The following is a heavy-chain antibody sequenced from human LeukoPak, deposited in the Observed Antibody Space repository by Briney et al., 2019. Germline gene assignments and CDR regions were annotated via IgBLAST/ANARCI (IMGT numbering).Heavy chain of an antibody. D-gene: IGHD7-27*01. Sequence: PGGSLRLSCAASGFTFSSYGMHWVRQAPGKGLEWLANIKRDGSEKYYVDSVKGRFTISRDNAKNSVHLQMYSLRAEDTAVYYCATSNWGSNYWGQGTLVTVSS. CDR3: ATSNWGSNY. CDR1: GFTFSSYG. J-gene: IGHJ4*02. V-gene: IGHV3-7*01. CDR2: IKRDGSEK.